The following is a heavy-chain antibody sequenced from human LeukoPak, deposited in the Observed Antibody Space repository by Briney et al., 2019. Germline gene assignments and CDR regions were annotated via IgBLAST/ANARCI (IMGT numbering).Heavy chain of an antibody. J-gene: IGHJ4*02. V-gene: IGHV4-39*01. CDR1: GVSISSSNYF. D-gene: IGHD1-1*01. CDR2: IYYTGST. CDR3: ARQTNRGAGNFDS. Sequence: VKPSETLSLTCTVSGVSISSSNYFWGWIRQPPGKGLEWMATIYYTGSTYYNPSLKSRVTVSADMSKNQFSLKLNSVTAADTAVYYCARQTNRGAGNFDSWGQGTLVTVSS.